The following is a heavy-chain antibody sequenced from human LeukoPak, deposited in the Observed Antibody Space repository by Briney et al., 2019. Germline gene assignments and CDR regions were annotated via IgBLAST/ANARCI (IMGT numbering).Heavy chain of an antibody. D-gene: IGHD2-2*02. CDR1: GYTFTSYD. V-gene: IGHV1-8*03. Sequence: ASVKVSCKASGYTFTSYDINWVRQATGQGLEWMGWTNPNSGNTGYAQKFQGRVTITRNTSISTAYMELSSLRAEDTAVYYCARTSGYCSSTSCYNWFDPWGQGTLVTVSS. J-gene: IGHJ5*02. CDR3: ARTSGYCSSTSCYNWFDP. CDR2: TNPNSGNT.